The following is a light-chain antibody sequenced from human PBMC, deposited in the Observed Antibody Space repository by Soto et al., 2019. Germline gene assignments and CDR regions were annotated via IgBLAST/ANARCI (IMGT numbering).Light chain of an antibody. Sequence: EIVLTQSPATLSLSPGERATLSCRASQSVSSYLAWYQQKPGQAPRLLIYDASNRATGIPARFSGSGSGTDFTLTISGLEPEDFAVYYCQQRSTFGQGTKLEIK. CDR3: QQRST. V-gene: IGKV3-11*01. CDR1: QSVSSY. J-gene: IGKJ2*01. CDR2: DAS.